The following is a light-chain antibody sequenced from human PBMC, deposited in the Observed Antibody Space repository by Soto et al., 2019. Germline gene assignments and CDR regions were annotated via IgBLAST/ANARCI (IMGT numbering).Light chain of an antibody. J-gene: IGKJ3*01. CDR2: DAT. V-gene: IGKV3-11*01. Sequence: EIVLTQSPATLSLSPGERAILSCRASQNVNRYLGWYQQKPGQAPRLLIYDATNRATGIPARFSGSGSGTYFSLTISSLEPEDFAVYYCHHRVNWPTFGPGTKVDMK. CDR3: HHRVNWPT. CDR1: QNVNRY.